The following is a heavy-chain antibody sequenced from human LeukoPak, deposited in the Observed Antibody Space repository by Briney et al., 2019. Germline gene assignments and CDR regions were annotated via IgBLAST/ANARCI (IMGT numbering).Heavy chain of an antibody. J-gene: IGHJ4*02. CDR1: GFTFSTSW. D-gene: IGHD1-14*01. CDR3: ARGTLNIPGEHGAFDY. CDR2: IDSDGSRI. Sequence: GGSQRLSCEGSGFTFSTSWMHWVRQAPGKGLVWVSRIDSDGSRITYADSVKGRFTISRDNAKNSLYLQMNSLRAEDTAVYYCARGTLNIPGEHGAFDYWGQGTLVTVSS. V-gene: IGHV3-74*03.